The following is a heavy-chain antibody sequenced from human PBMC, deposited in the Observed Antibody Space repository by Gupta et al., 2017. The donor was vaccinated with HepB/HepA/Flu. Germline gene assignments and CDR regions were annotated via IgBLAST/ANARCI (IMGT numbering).Heavy chain of an antibody. CDR2: INPSGGST. D-gene: IGHD5-24*01. Sequence: QVQLVQSGAEVKKPGASVTVSCKASGYTFTSYYMHWVRQAPGQGLEWMGIINPSGGSTSYAQKFQGRVTMTRDTSTSTVYMELSSLRSEDTAVYYCARGRGERWLQFPVDYWGQGTLGTVSS. J-gene: IGHJ4*02. CDR1: GYTFTSYY. CDR3: ARGRGERWLQFPVDY. V-gene: IGHV1-46*01.